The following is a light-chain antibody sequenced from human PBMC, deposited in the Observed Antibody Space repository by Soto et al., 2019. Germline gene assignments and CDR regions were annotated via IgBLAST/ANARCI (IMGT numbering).Light chain of an antibody. V-gene: IGKV3-20*01. Sequence: EIVLTQSPGTLSLSPGERATLSCRASQSVSSAYLAWYQHKPGQPPTLLIYAASSRVTGIPDRFSGSGSGTDFTLTISTLEPEEFAVYYCQQYGRSSTWTYGPGTKVEIK. CDR1: QSVSSAY. J-gene: IGKJ1*01. CDR3: QQYGRSSTWT. CDR2: AAS.